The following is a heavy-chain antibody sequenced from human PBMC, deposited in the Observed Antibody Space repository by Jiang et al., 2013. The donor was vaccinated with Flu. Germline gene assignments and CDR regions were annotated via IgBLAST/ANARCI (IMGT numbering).Heavy chain of an antibody. V-gene: IGHV3-23*01. CDR3: ATSIPAGPVGWFDP. CDR2: ITTSGGST. Sequence: LLESGGGLVQPGGSLRLSCAASGFMFSSYAMSWVRQAPGKGLEWVSAITTSGGSTYYADSVRGRFTISRDNSKNTVYLQMNSLRAEDTAVYYCATSIPAGPVGWFDPWGQGTLVTVSS. D-gene: IGHD6-6*01. CDR1: GFMFSSYA. J-gene: IGHJ5*02.